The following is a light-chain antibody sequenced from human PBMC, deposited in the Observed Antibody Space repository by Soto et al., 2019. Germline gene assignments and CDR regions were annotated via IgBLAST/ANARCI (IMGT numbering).Light chain of an antibody. CDR3: QQYISYST. CDR2: DAS. V-gene: IGKV1-5*01. Sequence: DIQLTQSPSTLSASVGDRVTITCRASQSLNNRLAWYQQKPGKAPKLLIYDASSLESGVPSRFSGSGSGTEFTLTISSLQPDDFATYYCQQYISYSTFGQGTKVDIK. J-gene: IGKJ1*01. CDR1: QSLNNR.